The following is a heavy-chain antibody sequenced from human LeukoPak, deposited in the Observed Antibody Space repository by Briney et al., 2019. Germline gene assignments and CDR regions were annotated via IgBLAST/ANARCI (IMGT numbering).Heavy chain of an antibody. CDR2: IYYSGST. CDR3: ARTYYDILTGYYYFDY. J-gene: IGHJ4*02. D-gene: IGHD3-9*01. CDR1: GGSISSSSYY. Sequence: SETLSLTCTVSGGSISSSSYYWSWIRQPPGKGLEWIGYIYYSGSTNYNPSLKSRVTISVDTSKNQFSLKLSSVTAADTAVYYCARTYYDILTGYYYFDYWGQGTLVTVSS. V-gene: IGHV4-61*01.